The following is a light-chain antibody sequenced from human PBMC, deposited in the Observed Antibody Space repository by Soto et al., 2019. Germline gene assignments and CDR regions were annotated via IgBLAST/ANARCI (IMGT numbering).Light chain of an antibody. CDR2: EVS. Sequence: QSALTQPASASGSPGQSITISCTGTSSDVGGYNYVSWYQQHPGKAPKLMIYEVSNRPSGVSNRFSGSKSGNTASLTISGLQAEDEADYYCSSYTSGSTVIFGGGTKVTVL. CDR1: SSDVGGYNY. V-gene: IGLV2-14*01. J-gene: IGLJ2*01. CDR3: SSYTSGSTVI.